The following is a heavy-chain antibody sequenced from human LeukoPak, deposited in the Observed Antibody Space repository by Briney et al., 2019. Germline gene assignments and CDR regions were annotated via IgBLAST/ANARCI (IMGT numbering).Heavy chain of an antibody. V-gene: IGHV1-2*06. CDR2: INPNSGGT. J-gene: IGHJ4*02. D-gene: IGHD6-13*01. CDR3: ARDQAAAGKGDY. CDR1: GYTFTGYY. Sequence: VASVKVSCKASGYTFTGYYMHWVRQAPGQGLEWRGRINPNSGGTNYAQKFQGRVTMTRDTSISTAYMELSRLRSDDTAVYYCARDQAAAGKGDYWGQGTLVTVSS.